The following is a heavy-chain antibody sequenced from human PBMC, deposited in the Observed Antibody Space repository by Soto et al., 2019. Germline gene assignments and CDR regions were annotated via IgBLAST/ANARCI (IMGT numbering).Heavy chain of an antibody. J-gene: IGHJ5*02. CDR3: ARDVWFDP. V-gene: IGHV4-34*01. Sequence: SSETPSLTCAVFGGSLSGYYWSWIRQPPGKGLEWIGEINHSGSTNYNPSLRSRVTISVDTPKNQFSLKLSSVTAADTAVYYCARDVWFDPWGQGTLVTVSS. CDR1: GGSLSGYY. CDR2: INHSGST.